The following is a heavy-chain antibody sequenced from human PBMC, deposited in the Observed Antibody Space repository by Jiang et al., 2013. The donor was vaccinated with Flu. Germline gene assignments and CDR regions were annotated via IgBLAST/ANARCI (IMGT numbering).Heavy chain of an antibody. V-gene: IGHV4-39*01. Sequence: GSGLVKPSETLSLTCTVSGGSISSSSYYWGWIRQPPGKGLEWIGSIYYSGSTYYNPSLKSRVTISVDTSKNQFSLKLSSVTAADTAVYYCARPRWGATVSPFDYWGQGTLVTVSS. CDR1: GGSISSSSYY. CDR3: ARPRWGATVSPFDY. D-gene: IGHD4-17*01. J-gene: IGHJ4*02. CDR2: IYYSGST.